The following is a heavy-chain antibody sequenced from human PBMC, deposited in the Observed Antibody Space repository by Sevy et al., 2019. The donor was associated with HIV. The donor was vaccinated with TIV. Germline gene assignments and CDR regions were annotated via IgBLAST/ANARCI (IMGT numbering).Heavy chain of an antibody. Sequence: GGSLRLSCTASGFTFGDYAMSWLRQAPGKGLEWVGFIRRKTYGGKTEYAAFVKGSFPISRDDSKNIPFLQMNSLKTEDTAVYYCTRVLGTISPYYYFGMDVWGQGTTVTVSS. J-gene: IGHJ6*02. CDR1: GFTFGDYA. V-gene: IGHV3-49*03. CDR3: TRVLGTISPYYYFGMDV. D-gene: IGHD3-3*01. CDR2: IRRKTYGGKT.